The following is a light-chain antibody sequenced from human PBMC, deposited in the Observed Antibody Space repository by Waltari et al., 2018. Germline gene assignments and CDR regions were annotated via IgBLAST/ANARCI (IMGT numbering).Light chain of an antibody. V-gene: IGKV3-20*01. J-gene: IGKJ1*01. CDR3: QHYVRLPAT. Sequence: EIVLTQSPGTLSLSPGERATLSCRASQSVGRSLAWYQQKPGQDPRLLIYGASSRATGVPDRFSGSGSGTDFSLTIARLEPEDFAVYYCQHYVRLPATFGQGTKVEI. CDR1: QSVGRS. CDR2: GAS.